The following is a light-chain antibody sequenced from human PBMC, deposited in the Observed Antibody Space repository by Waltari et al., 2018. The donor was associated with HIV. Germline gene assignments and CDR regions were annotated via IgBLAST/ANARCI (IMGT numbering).Light chain of an antibody. V-gene: IGLV1-47*01. J-gene: IGLJ2*01. CDR2: RDT. Sequence: QSVLTQPPSASGTPGQRVTISCSGSSSNLGRNYVYWYQHLPGSTPKLLIYRDTQRPSSVPDRFAGSKSGISASLAISVLRSEDEADYYCAAWDDSLSPHVVFGAGTKLTVL. CDR3: AAWDDSLSPHVV. CDR1: SSNLGRNY.